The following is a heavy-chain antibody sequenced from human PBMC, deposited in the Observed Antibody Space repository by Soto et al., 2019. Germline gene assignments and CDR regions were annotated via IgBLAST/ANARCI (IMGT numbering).Heavy chain of an antibody. Sequence: QLQLQESGPGLVKPSETQSLTCTVSGGSISSNSYYWAWIRQPPGKGLEGIGSGYHGGNTYYNPSHKSRVTISVDTSTNQFSLKLNSVTAADTAVYYCARHLSGYGYLYFEYWGQGILVTVGS. CDR3: ARHLSGYGYLYFEY. D-gene: IGHD5-18*01. V-gene: IGHV4-39*01. J-gene: IGHJ4*02. CDR1: GGSISSNSYY. CDR2: GYHGGNT.